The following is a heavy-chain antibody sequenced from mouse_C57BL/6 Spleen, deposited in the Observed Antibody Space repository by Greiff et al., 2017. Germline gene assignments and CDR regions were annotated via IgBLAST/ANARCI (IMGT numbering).Heavy chain of an antibody. D-gene: IGHD1-1*01. CDR2: ISNLAYSI. CDR3: ARPYYGSPYWYFDV. V-gene: IGHV5-15*01. J-gene: IGHJ1*03. Sequence: EVKLVESGGGLVQPGGSLKLSCAASGFTFSDYGMAWVRQAPRKGPEWVAFISNLAYSIYYADTVTGRFTISRENAKNTLYLEMSSLRSEDTAMYYCARPYYGSPYWYFDVWGTGTTVTVSS. CDR1: GFTFSDYG.